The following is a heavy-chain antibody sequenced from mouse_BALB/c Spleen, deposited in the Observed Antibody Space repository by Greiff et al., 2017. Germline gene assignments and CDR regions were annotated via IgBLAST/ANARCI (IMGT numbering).Heavy chain of an antibody. CDR2: INSNGGST. J-gene: IGHJ4*01. V-gene: IGHV5-6-3*01. CDR1: GFTFSSYG. Sequence: EVQLVESGGGLVQPGGSLKLSCAASGFTFSSYGMSWVRQTPDKRLELVATINSNGGSTYYPDSVKGRFTISRDNAKNTLYLQMSSLKSEDTAMYYCAREERDDAMDYWGQGTSVTVSS. D-gene: IGHD3-3*01. CDR3: AREERDDAMDY.